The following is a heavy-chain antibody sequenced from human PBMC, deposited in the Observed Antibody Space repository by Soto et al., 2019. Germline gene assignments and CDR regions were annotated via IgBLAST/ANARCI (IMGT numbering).Heavy chain of an antibody. CDR1: GFSLSNARMG. D-gene: IGHD6-25*01. Sequence: QVTLKESGPVLVKPTETLTLTCTVSGFSLSNARMGVSWIRQPPGKALEWLAHIFSNDEKSYRTTLKSRLATSKDPSKRQVVPTLTNMDPVDTATYYCARIGPAGAAAANWFDPWGQGTLVTVSS. CDR3: ARIGPAGAAAANWFDP. CDR2: IFSNDEK. V-gene: IGHV2-26*01. J-gene: IGHJ5*02.